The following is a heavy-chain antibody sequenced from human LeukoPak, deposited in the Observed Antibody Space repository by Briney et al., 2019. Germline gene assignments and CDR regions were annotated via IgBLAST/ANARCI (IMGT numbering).Heavy chain of an antibody. CDR1: GFTFSSYA. CDR3: AGYNCSSTKCYTGGFDY. J-gene: IGHJ4*02. Sequence: PGGSLRLSCAASGFTFSSYAMSWVRQAPGKGLEWVSAISGSGGSTYYAGSVKGRFTISRDNSKNTLYLQMNSLRAEDTAVYYCAGYNCSSTKCYTGGFDYWGQGTLVTVSS. CDR2: ISGSGGST. D-gene: IGHD2-2*02. V-gene: IGHV3-23*01.